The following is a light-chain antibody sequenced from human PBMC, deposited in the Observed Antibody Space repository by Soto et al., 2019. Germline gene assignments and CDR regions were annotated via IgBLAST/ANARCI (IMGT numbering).Light chain of an antibody. V-gene: IGLV2-8*01. CDR3: SSYAGSSNYV. CDR1: SSDVAAYNY. CDR2: DVS. Sequence: QSALTQPPSASGSPGQSVTISCTGASSDVAAYNYVSWYQQHPGKAPKLMIYDVSKRPSGVPDRFSGSKSGNTASLTVSGLQAEDEADYYCSSYAGSSNYVFGTGTKATVL. J-gene: IGLJ1*01.